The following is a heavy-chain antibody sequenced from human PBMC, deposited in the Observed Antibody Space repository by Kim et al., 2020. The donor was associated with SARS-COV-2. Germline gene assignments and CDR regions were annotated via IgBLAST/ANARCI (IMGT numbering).Heavy chain of an antibody. V-gene: IGHV3-7*01. J-gene: IGHJ4*02. D-gene: IGHD3-16*01. CDR3: AIGHTSLAP. Sequence: GGSLRLSCAASGFIFSNFWMSWVRQAPGKGLEWVASIKLDGSEIYYVDSVKGRFTISRDNAKNSLFLQMNSLRAEDTAIYYCAIGHTSLAPGGQGTLVTVPS. CDR2: IKLDGSEI. CDR1: GFIFSNFW.